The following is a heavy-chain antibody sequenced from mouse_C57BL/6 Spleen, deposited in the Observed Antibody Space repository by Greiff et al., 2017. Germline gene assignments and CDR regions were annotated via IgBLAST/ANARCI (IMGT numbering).Heavy chain of an antibody. CDR1: GYTFTSYW. CDR2: IDPSDSYT. Sequence: VQLQQPGAELVMPGASVKLSCKASGYTFTSYWMHWVKQRPGQGLEWIGEIDPSDSYTNYNQKFKGKSTLTVDKSSSTAYMQLSSLTSEDSAVYCCARPYGSYEAWFAYWGQGTLVTVSA. D-gene: IGHD2-1*01. J-gene: IGHJ3*01. CDR3: ARPYGSYEAWFAY. V-gene: IGHV1-69*01.